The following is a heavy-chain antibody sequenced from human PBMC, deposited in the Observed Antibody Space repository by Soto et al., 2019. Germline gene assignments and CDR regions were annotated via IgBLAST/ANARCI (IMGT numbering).Heavy chain of an antibody. V-gene: IGHV1-3*01. J-gene: IGHJ4*02. Sequence: ASVKVSCQASGYTFTSYAMHWVRQAPGQRLEWMGWINAGNGNTKYSQKFQGRVTITRDTSASTAYMELSSLRSEDKAVYYCARVEGWGSGWPFDYWGQGTLVTVSS. CDR2: INAGNGNT. D-gene: IGHD3-16*01. CDR1: GYTFTSYA. CDR3: ARVEGWGSGWPFDY.